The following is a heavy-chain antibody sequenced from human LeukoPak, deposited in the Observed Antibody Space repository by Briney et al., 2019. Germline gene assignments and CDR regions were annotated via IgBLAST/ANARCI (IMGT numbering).Heavy chain of an antibody. Sequence: GGSLRLSCVVSGFRFSNAWMNWVRQAPGKGLEWVAAIKDDGSETDYVDSVKGRFTISRDNAKNSLYLQMNSLRAEDTAVYYCSTYKNWVAGDVWGQGTTVSVSS. CDR3: STYKNWVAGDV. J-gene: IGHJ6*02. V-gene: IGHV3-7*01. CDR1: GFRFSNAW. CDR2: IKDDGSET. D-gene: IGHD7-27*01.